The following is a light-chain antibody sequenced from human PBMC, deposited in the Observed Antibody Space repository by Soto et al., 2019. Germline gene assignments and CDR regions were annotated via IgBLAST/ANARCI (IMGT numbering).Light chain of an antibody. J-gene: IGKJ1*01. CDR1: QSISVW. CDR2: KAS. CDR3: QHYNSYSEA. Sequence: DIQMTQSPSTLSASVGDRVTLTCRASQSISVWLAWYQQKPGKAPKLLVHKASTLESGVPSRFSGSGSGTEFTLTISSLQPDDFATYYCQHYNSYSEAFGQGTKVDIK. V-gene: IGKV1-5*03.